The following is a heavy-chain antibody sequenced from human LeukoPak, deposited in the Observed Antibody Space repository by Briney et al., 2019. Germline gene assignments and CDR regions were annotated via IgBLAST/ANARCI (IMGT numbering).Heavy chain of an antibody. CDR3: ARDAGVVLVPSYYFDN. CDR1: GFTLSSYA. Sequence: PGGSLRLSCAASGFTLSSYAMSWVRQAPGKGLEWVSTIGGSGDNTYYADSVKGRFTISRDNSKRTLFLQMNSLRVEDTAIYYCARDAGVVLVPSYYFDNWGQGTLVTVSS. CDR2: IGGSGDNT. V-gene: IGHV3-23*01. J-gene: IGHJ4*02. D-gene: IGHD3-3*01.